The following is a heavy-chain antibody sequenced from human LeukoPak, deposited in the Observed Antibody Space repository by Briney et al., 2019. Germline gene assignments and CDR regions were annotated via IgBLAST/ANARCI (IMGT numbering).Heavy chain of an antibody. Sequence: TLSLTCTVSGGSTSSGSYYWSWIRQPAGKGLEWIGRIYTSGSTNYNPSLKSRVTISVDTSKNQFSLKLSSVTAADTAVYYCARESNDYYYYMDVWGKGTTVTVSS. CDR2: IYTSGST. D-gene: IGHD4-11*01. V-gene: IGHV4-61*02. CDR1: GGSTSSGSYY. J-gene: IGHJ6*03. CDR3: ARESNDYYYYMDV.